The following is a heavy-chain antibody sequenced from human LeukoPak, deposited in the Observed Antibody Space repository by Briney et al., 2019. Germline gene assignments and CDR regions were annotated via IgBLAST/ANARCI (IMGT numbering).Heavy chain of an antibody. J-gene: IGHJ3*02. D-gene: IGHD5-18*01. Sequence: PGGSLRLSCAASGFTFSSYGMHWVRQAPGKGLEWVAVIWYDGSNKYYADSVKGRFTISRDNSKNTLYLQMNSLRAEDTAVYYCASRSGYNYAYAFDIWGQGTMVTVSS. CDR1: GFTFSSYG. CDR3: ASRSGYNYAYAFDI. CDR2: IWYDGSNK. V-gene: IGHV3-33*01.